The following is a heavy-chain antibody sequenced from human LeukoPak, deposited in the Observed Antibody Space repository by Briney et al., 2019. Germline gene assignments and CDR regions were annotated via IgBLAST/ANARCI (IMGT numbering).Heavy chain of an antibody. J-gene: IGHJ6*03. D-gene: IGHD2-15*01. Sequence: SETLSLTCTVSGGSISSSSYYWGWIRQPPGKGLEWIGSIYYSGSTYYNPSLKSRVTISVDTSKNQFSLKLSSVTAADTAVYYCAREVRWWANYYYYYYMDVWGKGTTVTVSS. CDR2: IYYSGST. V-gene: IGHV4-39*07. CDR3: AREVRWWANYYYYYYMDV. CDR1: GGSISSSSYY.